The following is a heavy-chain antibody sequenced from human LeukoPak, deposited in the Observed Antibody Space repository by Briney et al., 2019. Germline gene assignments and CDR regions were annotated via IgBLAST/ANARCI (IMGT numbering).Heavy chain of an antibody. J-gene: IGHJ5*01. CDR1: GYTFTGYY. Sequence: ASVKVSCKASGYTFTGYYMHWVRQAPGQGLEWMGIINPSDGSTSYAQRFQGRVTMTRDTSTSTVYMELSSLRSDDTAVYYCARGASTTGVGDWFDPWGQGTLVTVSS. CDR2: INPSDGST. D-gene: IGHD2/OR15-2a*01. CDR3: ARGASTTGVGDWFDP. V-gene: IGHV1-46*01.